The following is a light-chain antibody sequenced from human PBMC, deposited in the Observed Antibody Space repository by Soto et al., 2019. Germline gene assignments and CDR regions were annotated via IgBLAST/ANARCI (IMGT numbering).Light chain of an antibody. CDR2: DAS. CDR1: QSISSW. Sequence: DIQMTQSPSTLSASVGDRVTITCRASQSISSWLAWYQQKPGKAPKLLIYDASSLESGVPSRFSGSGSGTEFTLTISSRQPDDFATYYCQQYNSYSRALTFGGGTKV. J-gene: IGKJ4*01. V-gene: IGKV1-5*01. CDR3: QQYNSYSRALT.